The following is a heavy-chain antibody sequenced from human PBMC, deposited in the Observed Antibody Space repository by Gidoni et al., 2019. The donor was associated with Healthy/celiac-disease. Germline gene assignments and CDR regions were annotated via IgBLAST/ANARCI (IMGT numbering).Heavy chain of an antibody. D-gene: IGHD4-17*01. Sequence: QVQLVESGGGVVQPGRSLRLSCAASGFTFSSYAMHWVRQAPGKGLEWVAVISDDGSNKYYADSVKGRFTISRDNSKNTLYLQMNSLRAEDTAVYYCARDGPPSTVVTSRDYYYYYGMDVWGQGTTVTVSS. CDR1: GFTFSSYA. V-gene: IGHV3-30-3*01. J-gene: IGHJ6*02. CDR2: ISDDGSNK. CDR3: ARDGPPSTVVTSRDYYYYYGMDV.